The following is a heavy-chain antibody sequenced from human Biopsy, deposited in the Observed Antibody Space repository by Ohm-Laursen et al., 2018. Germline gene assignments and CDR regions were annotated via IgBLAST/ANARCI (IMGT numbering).Heavy chain of an antibody. Sequence: SSVKVSCNASGGTFSNYAISWVRQAPGEGLEWMGGIIAVSGLVNYAPKFQGRVSITADKSTTTVYMELSNLKSEDTAVYYCATPFQYYDSWGGYPPFDHWGQGTLVTVSS. CDR1: GGTFSNYA. J-gene: IGHJ4*02. CDR3: ATPFQYYDSWGGYPPFDH. D-gene: IGHD3-3*01. CDR2: IIAVSGLV. V-gene: IGHV1-69*17.